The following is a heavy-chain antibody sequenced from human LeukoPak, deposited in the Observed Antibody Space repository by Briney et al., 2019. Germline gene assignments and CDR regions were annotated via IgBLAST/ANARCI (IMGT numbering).Heavy chain of an antibody. J-gene: IGHJ3*02. CDR3: ARSDLGDAFDI. V-gene: IGHV3-13*05. CDR2: IDTSGDP. Sequence: GGSLRLSCSVSGFTFSSYDMLWVRQATGKGLEWVSAIDTSGDPYYPVSVKGRYTISRENAKNSLYHQMNSLRAGDTAVYYCARSDLGDAFDIWGQGTMVTVSS. D-gene: IGHD3-10*01. CDR1: GFTFSSYD.